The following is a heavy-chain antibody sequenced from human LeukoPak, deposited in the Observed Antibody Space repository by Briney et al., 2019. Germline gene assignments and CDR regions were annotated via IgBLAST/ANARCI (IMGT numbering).Heavy chain of an antibody. CDR3: ARELFSGSYVLGFDY. Sequence: ASVKVSCKASGYTFTSYGISWVRQAPGQGLEWMGWISGYNGNTNYAQKLQGRVTMTTDTSTSTAYMELRSLRSDDTAVYYCARELFSGSYVLGFDYWGQGTLVTVSS. V-gene: IGHV1-18*01. J-gene: IGHJ4*02. D-gene: IGHD1-26*01. CDR1: GYTFTSYG. CDR2: ISGYNGNT.